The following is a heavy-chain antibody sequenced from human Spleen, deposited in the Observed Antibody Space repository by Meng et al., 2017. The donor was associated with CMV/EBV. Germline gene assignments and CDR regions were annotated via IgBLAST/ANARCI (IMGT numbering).Heavy chain of an antibody. CDR3: ARVKYYEFWSGYYPLLDASDI. J-gene: IGHJ3*02. Sequence: GSLRLSCTVSGGSISSYFWSWIRQPPGKGLEWLGYISNSGRTNYNPSLKSRVTISVDTSKNQFSLKLTSVTAADTAVYYCARVKYYEFWSGYYPLLDASDIWGQGRRVTVSS. V-gene: IGHV4-59*01. D-gene: IGHD3-3*01. CDR1: GGSISSYF. CDR2: ISNSGRT.